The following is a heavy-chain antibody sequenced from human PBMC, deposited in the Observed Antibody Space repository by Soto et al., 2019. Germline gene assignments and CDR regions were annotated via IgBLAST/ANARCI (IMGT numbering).Heavy chain of an antibody. CDR1: GYTFTSYG. CDR3: ARDDYGDAFDI. CDR2: ISAYNGNT. J-gene: IGHJ3*02. D-gene: IGHD4-17*01. Sequence: QVQLVQSGAEVKKPGASVKVSCKASGYTFTSYGISWVRQAPGQGLEWMGWISAYNGNTNYAQKLQGRVTMTTDTSTRTADMELRSLRSDDPAVSYCARDDYGDAFDIWGQGTMVTVSS. V-gene: IGHV1-18*01.